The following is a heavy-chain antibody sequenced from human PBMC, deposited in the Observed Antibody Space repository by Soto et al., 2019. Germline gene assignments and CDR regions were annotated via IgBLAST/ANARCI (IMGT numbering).Heavy chain of an antibody. Sequence: QVQLVQSGAEVKKPGSSVKVSCKASGGTFSSYAIRWVRQAPGQGLEWMGGIIPIFGTANYAQKFQGRVTINADESTSTAYMELSSLRSEDTAVYYCARETGRDGYPDASGDFDYWGQGTLVTVSS. J-gene: IGHJ4*02. CDR1: GGTFSSYA. V-gene: IGHV1-69*01. D-gene: IGHD5-12*01. CDR2: IIPIFGTA. CDR3: ARETGRDGYPDASGDFDY.